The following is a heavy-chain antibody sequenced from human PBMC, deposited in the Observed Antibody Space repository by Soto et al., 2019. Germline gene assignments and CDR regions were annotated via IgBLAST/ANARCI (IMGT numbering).Heavy chain of an antibody. D-gene: IGHD4-17*01. J-gene: IGHJ5*02. CDR2: IYDGGST. CDR3: ARGDGDYGRRLDP. V-gene: IGHV3-66*01. Sequence: EVQLVESGGDLVQPGGSLRLSCAASGFPVSTNYVSWVRQAPGKGLEWVSIIYDGGSTYYADAVKGRFTISRDNFKNMLYLQMNSLRAEDTAVYYWARGDGDYGRRLDPWGQGTQVTVSS. CDR1: GFPVSTNY.